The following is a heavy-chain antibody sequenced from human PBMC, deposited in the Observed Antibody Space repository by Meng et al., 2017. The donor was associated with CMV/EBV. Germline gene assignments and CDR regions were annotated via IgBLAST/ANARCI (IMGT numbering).Heavy chain of an antibody. Sequence: ASVKVSCKASGYTFTGYYMHWVRQAPGQGLEWMGWINPNSGGTNYAQKFQGRVTMTRDTSISTAYMELSRLRSDGTAVYYCARDERVTIFGVVNDRGGYGMDVWGQGTTVTVSS. D-gene: IGHD3-3*01. CDR3: ARDERVTIFGVVNDRGGYGMDV. V-gene: IGHV1-2*02. CDR2: INPNSGGT. CDR1: GYTFTGYY. J-gene: IGHJ6*01.